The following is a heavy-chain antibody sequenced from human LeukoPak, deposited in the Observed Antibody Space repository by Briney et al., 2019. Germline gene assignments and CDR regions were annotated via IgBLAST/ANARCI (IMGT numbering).Heavy chain of an antibody. V-gene: IGHV3-7*03. CDR3: ARDSRIVGATHYFDY. D-gene: IGHD1-26*01. Sequence: PGGSLRLSCAASGFTFSSYWMSWVRQAPGKGLEWVANIKQDGSEKYYVDSVKGRFTISRDNSKNTLYLQMNSLRAEDTAVYYCARDSRIVGATHYFDYWGQGTLVTVSS. J-gene: IGHJ4*02. CDR2: IKQDGSEK. CDR1: GFTFSSYW.